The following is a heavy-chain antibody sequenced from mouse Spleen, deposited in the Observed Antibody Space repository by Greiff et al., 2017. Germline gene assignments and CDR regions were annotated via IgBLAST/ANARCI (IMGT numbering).Heavy chain of an antibody. V-gene: IGHV14-2*01. Sequence: EVKLVESGAELVKPGASVKLSCTASGFNIKDYYMHWVKQRTEQGLEWIGRIDPEDGETKYAPKFQGKATITADTSSNTAYLQLSSLTSEDTAVYYCARDDYYGSSYEEGFAYWGQGTLVTVSA. CDR3: ARDDYYGSSYEEGFAY. D-gene: IGHD1-1*01. J-gene: IGHJ3*01. CDR2: IDPEDGET. CDR1: GFNIKDYY.